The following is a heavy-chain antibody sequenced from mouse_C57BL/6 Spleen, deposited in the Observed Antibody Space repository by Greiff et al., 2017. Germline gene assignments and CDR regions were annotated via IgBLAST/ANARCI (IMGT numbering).Heavy chain of an antibody. Sequence: VQLQQPGAELVMPGASVKLSCKASGYTFTSYWMHWVKQRPGQGLEWIGEIDPSDSYTNYNQKFKGKSTLTVDKSSSTAYMQLSSLTSEDSAVYYCARSRVYDGGFAYWGQGTLVTVSA. CDR1: GYTFTSYW. V-gene: IGHV1-69*01. CDR2: IDPSDSYT. D-gene: IGHD2-12*01. J-gene: IGHJ3*01. CDR3: ARSRVYDGGFAY.